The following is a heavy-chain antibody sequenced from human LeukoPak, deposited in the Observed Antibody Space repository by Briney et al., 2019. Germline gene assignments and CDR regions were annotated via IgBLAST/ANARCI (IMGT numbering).Heavy chain of an antibody. D-gene: IGHD7-27*01. J-gene: IGHJ4*02. CDR1: GYTFTSYD. CDR3: AREVAGDQWDY. Sequence: ASVKVSCKASGYTFTSYDINWVRQATGQGLEWMGRISPNSGGTNYAQKFQDRVTMTRDTSISTAYMELSRLRSNDTAVYYCAREVAGDQWDYWGQGALVTVSS. V-gene: IGHV1-2*06. CDR2: ISPNSGGT.